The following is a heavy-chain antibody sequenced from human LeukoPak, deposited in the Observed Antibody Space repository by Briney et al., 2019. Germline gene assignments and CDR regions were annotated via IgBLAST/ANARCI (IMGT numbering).Heavy chain of an antibody. CDR1: GGTFSSYA. CDR3: ASGSLEENYDMDAFDI. J-gene: IGHJ3*02. Sequence: GASVKVSCKASGGTFSSYAISWVRQAPGQGLEWMGGIIPIFGTANYAQKFQGRDTITADESTSTAYMELSSLRSEDTAVYYCASGSLEENYDMDAFDIWGQGTMVTVSS. V-gene: IGHV1-69*13. CDR2: IIPIFGTA. D-gene: IGHD3-22*01.